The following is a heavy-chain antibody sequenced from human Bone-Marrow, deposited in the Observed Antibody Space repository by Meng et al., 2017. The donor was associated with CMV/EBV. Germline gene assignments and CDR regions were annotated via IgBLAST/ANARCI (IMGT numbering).Heavy chain of an antibody. CDR1: GYYFTDYY. D-gene: IGHD5-18*01. CDR2: INPSGGST. J-gene: IGHJ4*02. Sequence: ASVKVSCKASGYYFTDYYIHWVRQAPGQGLEWKGMINPSGGSTHYAQKFQGRVTLTRDTSTSTVYMQLSSLRSEDTAVYYCARHMVSFGYFGYWGQGMLVTVSS. V-gene: IGHV1-46*01. CDR3: ARHMVSFGYFGY.